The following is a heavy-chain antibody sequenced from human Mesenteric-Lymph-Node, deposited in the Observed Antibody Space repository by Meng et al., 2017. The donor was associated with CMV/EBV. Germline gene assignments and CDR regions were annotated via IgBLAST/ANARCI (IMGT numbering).Heavy chain of an antibody. V-gene: IGHV4-31*02. CDR2: IYYSGST. CDR3: ARGLNRGLYWYLDL. Sequence: GGSISSGGYYWSWIRQHPGKGLEWIGYIYYSGSTYYNPSLKSRVTISVDTSKNQFSLKLSSVTAADTAVYYCARGLNRGLYWYLDLWGRGTLVTVSS. CDR1: GGSISSGGYY. J-gene: IGHJ2*01. D-gene: IGHD3-10*01.